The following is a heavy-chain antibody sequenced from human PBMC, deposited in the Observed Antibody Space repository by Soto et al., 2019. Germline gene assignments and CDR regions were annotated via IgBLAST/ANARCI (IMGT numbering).Heavy chain of an antibody. CDR2: IIGMFGTA. D-gene: IGHD2-21*01. V-gene: IGHV1-69*13. CDR3: AKHFVGLLWKYCHHYYCIDF. Sequence: SVKVSCKASGGTFRSYDISWVRQAPGQGLEWMGGIIGMFGTANYAQRFQGRVTITADESTSTAYLEVSNLRSEDTAVYYCAKHFVGLLWKYCHHYYCIDFRGQGTT. J-gene: IGHJ6*02. CDR1: GGTFRSYD.